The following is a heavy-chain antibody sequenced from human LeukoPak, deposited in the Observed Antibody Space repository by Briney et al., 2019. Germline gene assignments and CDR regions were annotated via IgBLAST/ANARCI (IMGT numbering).Heavy chain of an antibody. V-gene: IGHV3-23*01. CDR2: ISGSGGST. J-gene: IGHJ4*02. Sequence: PGGSLRLSCAASGFTFSSYAMSWVRQAPGKGLEWVSAISGSGGSTYYADSVKGRFTISRDNSKNTLYLQMNSLRAEDTAVYYCAREGGRSITIFGVVFDYWGQGTLVTVSS. CDR3: AREGGRSITIFGVVFDY. D-gene: IGHD3-3*01. CDR1: GFTFSSYA.